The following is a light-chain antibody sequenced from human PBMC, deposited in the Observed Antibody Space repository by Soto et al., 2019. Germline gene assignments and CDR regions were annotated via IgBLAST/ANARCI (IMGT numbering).Light chain of an antibody. CDR1: QSVSSSY. Sequence: ERLITHSPATLSVSPGTGATLSCRASQSVSSSYLAWYQQKPGQAPRLPIYGASSRATGIPDRFSGSGSGTDFTLTIGRLEPEDFAVYYCQQYGSSPITFGQGTRLEIK. J-gene: IGKJ5*01. CDR2: GAS. V-gene: IGKV3-20*01. CDR3: QQYGSSPIT.